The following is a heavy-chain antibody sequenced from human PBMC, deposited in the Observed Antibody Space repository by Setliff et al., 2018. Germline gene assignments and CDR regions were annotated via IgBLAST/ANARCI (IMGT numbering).Heavy chain of an antibody. J-gene: IGHJ4*01. Sequence: SETLSLTCSVSGDSVTNVHHYWSWIRQSPGKGLEWLGNIFNRVTTFYNPSFESQLVISADPSRNQFSLQLASVTAADTAVYFCARVSAMLGGNFDTWGPGSLVTVSS. CDR3: ARVSAMLGGNFDT. V-gene: IGHV4-30-4*08. CDR1: GDSVTNVHHY. D-gene: IGHD3-16*01. CDR2: IFNRVTT.